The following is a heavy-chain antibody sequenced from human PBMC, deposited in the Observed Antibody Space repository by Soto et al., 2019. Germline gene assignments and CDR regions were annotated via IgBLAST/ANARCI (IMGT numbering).Heavy chain of an antibody. D-gene: IGHD2-21*01. Sequence: GGSLRLSCAASGFTFSSYAMSWVRQAPGKGLEWVSAISGSGGSTYYADSVKGRFTISRDNSKNTLYLQMNSLRAEDTAVYYCAKGDILPSHYYYYYMDVWGKGTTVTVSS. J-gene: IGHJ6*03. CDR3: AKGDILPSHYYYYYMDV. V-gene: IGHV3-23*01. CDR2: ISGSGGST. CDR1: GFTFSSYA.